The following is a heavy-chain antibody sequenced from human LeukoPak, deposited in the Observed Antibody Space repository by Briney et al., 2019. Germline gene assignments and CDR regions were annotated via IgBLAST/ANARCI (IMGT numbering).Heavy chain of an antibody. Sequence: PSQTLSLTCSVSGDSVTSGNYYWSWIRQHPEKGPECIGHIHHSGTIYYNPSLLSRVTMSVDTSKNQFSLKLSSVTAADTAVYYCARAMGGIVVVPAAMSHYYYYMDVWGKGTTVTVSS. D-gene: IGHD2-2*01. J-gene: IGHJ6*03. CDR3: ARAMGGIVVVPAAMSHYYYYMDV. CDR1: GDSVTSGNYY. CDR2: IHHSGTI. V-gene: IGHV4-31*03.